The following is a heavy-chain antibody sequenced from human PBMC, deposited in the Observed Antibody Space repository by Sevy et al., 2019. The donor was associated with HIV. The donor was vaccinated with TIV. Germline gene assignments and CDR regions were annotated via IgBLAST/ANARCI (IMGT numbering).Heavy chain of an antibody. Sequence: ASVKVSCKASGYTVTSYDINWVLQATGQGLEWMGWMNPNSGNTGYAQKFQGRVTMTRNTSMSTAYMELSSLRSEDTAVYDCARGRLTGIGFDYWGQRTLVTVSS. D-gene: IGHD7-27*01. CDR3: ARGRLTGIGFDY. CDR2: MNPNSGNT. V-gene: IGHV1-8*01. J-gene: IGHJ4*02. CDR1: GYTVTSYD.